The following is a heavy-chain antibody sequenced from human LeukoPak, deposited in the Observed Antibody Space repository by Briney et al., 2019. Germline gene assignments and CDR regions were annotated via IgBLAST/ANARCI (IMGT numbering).Heavy chain of an antibody. CDR3: ARDRTGYYDSSGYPLDAFDI. V-gene: IGHV4-61*02. Sequence: SQTLSLTCTVSGGSISSGSYYWSWHRQPAGMGLEWIGRIYTSGSTNYNPSLKSRVTITVDTSKNQFSLKLSSVTAADTAVYYCARDRTGYYDSSGYPLDAFDIWGQGTMVTVSS. CDR2: IYTSGST. CDR1: GGSISSGSYY. J-gene: IGHJ3*02. D-gene: IGHD3-22*01.